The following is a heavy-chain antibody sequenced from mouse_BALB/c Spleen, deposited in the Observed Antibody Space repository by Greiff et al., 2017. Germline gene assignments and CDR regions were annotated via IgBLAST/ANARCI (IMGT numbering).Heavy chain of an antibody. CDR3: ARDRGNYPFFDY. D-gene: IGHD2-1*01. V-gene: IGHV5-6-3*01. Sequence: EVQRVESGGGLVQPGGSLKLSCAASGFTFSSYGMSWVRQTPDKRLELVATINSNGGSTYYPDSVKGRFTISRDNAKNTLYLQMSSLKSEDTAMYYCARDRGNYPFFDYWGQGTTLTVSS. CDR2: INSNGGST. CDR1: GFTFSSYG. J-gene: IGHJ2*01.